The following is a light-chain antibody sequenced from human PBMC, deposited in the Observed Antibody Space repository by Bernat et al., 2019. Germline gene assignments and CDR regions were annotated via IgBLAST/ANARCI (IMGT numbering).Light chain of an antibody. J-gene: IGKJ4*02. V-gene: IGKV3-11*01. Sequence: EIVLTQSPATLSLSPGERATLSCRASQSVSSYLAWDQQKPGQAPRLLIYDASNRATGIPARFSGSGSGTDFTLTISSLEPEDFAVYYCQQRGTFGGGTKVEIK. CDR2: DAS. CDR1: QSVSSY. CDR3: QQRGT.